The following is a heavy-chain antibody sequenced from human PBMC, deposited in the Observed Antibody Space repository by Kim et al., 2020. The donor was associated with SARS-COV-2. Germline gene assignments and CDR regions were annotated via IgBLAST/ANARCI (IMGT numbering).Heavy chain of an antibody. Sequence: ASVKVSCKASGYTFTSYGISWVRQAPGQGLEWMGWISAYNGNTNYAQKLQGRVTMTTDTSTGTAYMELRSLRSDDTAVYYCARADILTGYYNYWGQGTLVTVSS. J-gene: IGHJ4*02. CDR3: ARADILTGYYNY. D-gene: IGHD3-9*01. CDR1: GYTFTSYG. CDR2: ISAYNGNT. V-gene: IGHV1-18*01.